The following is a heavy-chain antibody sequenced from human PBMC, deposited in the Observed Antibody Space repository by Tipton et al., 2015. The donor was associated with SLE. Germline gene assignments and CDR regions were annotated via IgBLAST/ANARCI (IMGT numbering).Heavy chain of an antibody. CDR3: AKASHYDSSGYYLDY. V-gene: IGHV3-30*02. J-gene: IGHJ4*02. Sequence: SLRLSCAASGFTFSSYGMHWVRQAPGKGLEWVAFIRYDGSNKYYADSVKGRFTISRDNSKNTLYLQMNSLRAEDTAVYYCAKASHYDSSGYYLDYWGQGTLVTVSS. D-gene: IGHD3-22*01. CDR1: GFTFSSYG. CDR2: IRYDGSNK.